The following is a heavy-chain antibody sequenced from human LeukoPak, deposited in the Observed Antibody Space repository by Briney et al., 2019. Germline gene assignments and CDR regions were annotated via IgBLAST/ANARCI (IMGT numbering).Heavy chain of an antibody. V-gene: IGHV3-74*01. CDR1: GFTFSSYW. J-gene: IGHJ6*03. Sequence: GGSLRLSCAASGFTFSSYWMHWVRQAPGKGLVWVSRIKSDGTSTDYADSVKGRFAISRDNAKSTLYLQMNILTAEDTAVYYCAKGYYMDVWGKGTTVTVSS. CDR3: AKGYYMDV. CDR2: IKSDGTST.